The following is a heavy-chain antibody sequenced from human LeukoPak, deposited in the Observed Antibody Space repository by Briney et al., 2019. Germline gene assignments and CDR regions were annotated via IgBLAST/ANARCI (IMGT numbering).Heavy chain of an antibody. J-gene: IGHJ4*02. Sequence: ASVKVSCKASGYTFTGYYMHWVRQAPGQGLEWMGWINPNSGGTNYAQKFQGRVTMTRDTSISTAYMELSRLRSDDTAVYYCARGVDYGGYPAFDYWGQGTLVTVSS. D-gene: IGHD4-23*01. V-gene: IGHV1-2*02. CDR3: ARGVDYGGYPAFDY. CDR2: INPNSGGT. CDR1: GYTFTGYY.